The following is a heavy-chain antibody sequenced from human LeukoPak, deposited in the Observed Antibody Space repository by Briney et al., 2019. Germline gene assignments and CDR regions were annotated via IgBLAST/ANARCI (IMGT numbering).Heavy chain of an antibody. D-gene: IGHD2-21*02. CDR2: ISGSGGST. Sequence: GSLRLSCAASGFTFSSYAMSWVRQAPGKGLEWVPAISGSGGSTYYADSVKGRFTISRDNSKNTLYPQMNSLRAEDTAVYYCAKHWRKPSYIVVVTAIRGGSFDYWGQGTLVTVSS. CDR1: GFTFSSYA. J-gene: IGHJ4*02. V-gene: IGHV3-23*01. CDR3: AKHWRKPSYIVVVTAIRGGSFDY.